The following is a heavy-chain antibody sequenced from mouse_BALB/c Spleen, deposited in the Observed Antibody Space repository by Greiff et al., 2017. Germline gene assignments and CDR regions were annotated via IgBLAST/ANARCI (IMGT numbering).Heavy chain of an antibody. J-gene: IGHJ3*01. CDR3: ARRNYDYAWFAY. CDR1: GFTFSSYT. D-gene: IGHD2-4*01. V-gene: IGHV5-12-2*01. CDR2: SSNGGGST. Sequence: EVQVVESGGGLVQPGGSLKLSCAASGFTFSSYTMSWVRQTSEMRLEWVAYSSNGGGSTYYPDTVKGRFTISRDNAKNTLYLQKSSLKSEDTAMYYCARRNYDYAWFAYWGQGTLVTVSA.